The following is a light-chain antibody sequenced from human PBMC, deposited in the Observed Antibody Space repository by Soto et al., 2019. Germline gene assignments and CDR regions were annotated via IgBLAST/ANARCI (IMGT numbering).Light chain of an antibody. CDR1: QSVSSN. CDR2: GAS. CDR3: QQYSNWPPET. V-gene: IGKV3-15*01. Sequence: EIVMTQSPATLSVSPGERATLSCRASQSVSSNLAWYQQKPGQAPRLLIYGASTRATGIPARFSGSGSGTEFTLIISSLQSEDFAVYYCQQYSNWPPETFGQGTRVEIK. J-gene: IGKJ1*01.